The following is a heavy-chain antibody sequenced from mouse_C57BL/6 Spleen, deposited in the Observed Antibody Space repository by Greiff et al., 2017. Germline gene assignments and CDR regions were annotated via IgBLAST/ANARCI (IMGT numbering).Heavy chain of an antibody. J-gene: IGHJ2*01. CDR1: GYTFTSYW. Sequence: VHVKQSGTVLARPGASVKMSCKTSGYTFTSYWMHWVKQRPGQGLEWIGAIYPGNSDTSYNQKFKGKAKLTAVTSASTAYMELSSLTNEDSAVYYCTRLYGSGYFDYWGQGTTLTVSS. D-gene: IGHD1-1*01. V-gene: IGHV1-5*01. CDR3: TRLYGSGYFDY. CDR2: IYPGNSDT.